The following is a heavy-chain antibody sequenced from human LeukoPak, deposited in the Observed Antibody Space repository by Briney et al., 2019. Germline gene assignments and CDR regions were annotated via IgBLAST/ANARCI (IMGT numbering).Heavy chain of an antibody. J-gene: IGHJ4*02. Sequence: SVKVSCKASGGTFSNYTINWVRQAPGQGLELMGRIIPIFGTTNYAQKFQGRVTITTDESTSTAYMELSSLRSEDTAVYYCARDFGIGTRVFDYWGQGTLLTVSS. CDR1: GGTFSNYT. D-gene: IGHD1-26*01. CDR2: IIPIFGTT. V-gene: IGHV1-69*05. CDR3: ARDFGIGTRVFDY.